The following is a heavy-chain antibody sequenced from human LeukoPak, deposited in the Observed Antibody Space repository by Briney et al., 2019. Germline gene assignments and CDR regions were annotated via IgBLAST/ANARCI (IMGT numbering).Heavy chain of an antibody. D-gene: IGHD3-9*01. V-gene: IGHV1-24*01. Sequence: ASVKVSCKVSGYTLTELSMHWVRQAPGKGLEWMGGFDPEDGETIYAQKFQGRVTMTEDTSTDTAYMELSSLRSEDTAVYYCETLLSASFNTEWVDGYWGQGTLVTVSS. J-gene: IGHJ4*02. CDR2: FDPEDGET. CDR1: GYTLTELS. CDR3: ETLLSASFNTEWVDGY.